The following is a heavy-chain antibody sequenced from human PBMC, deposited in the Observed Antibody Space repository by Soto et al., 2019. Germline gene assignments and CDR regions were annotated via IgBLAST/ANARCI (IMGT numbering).Heavy chain of an antibody. V-gene: IGHV2-5*02. D-gene: IGHD3-3*01. CDR2: MYWDDDK. Sequence: QITLNESGPTVVRPTETLTLTCRFSGFSLTTSGEGVGWIRQSPGKAPEWLALMYWDDDKRYSASLKSRLTITKDSSKSQVVLTVADLDPTDTATYDCAHRVLRTVFGLVTTTAIYFDFWGEGTPVAVSS. CDR1: GFSLTTSGEG. J-gene: IGHJ4*02. CDR3: AHRVLRTVFGLVTTTAIYFDF.